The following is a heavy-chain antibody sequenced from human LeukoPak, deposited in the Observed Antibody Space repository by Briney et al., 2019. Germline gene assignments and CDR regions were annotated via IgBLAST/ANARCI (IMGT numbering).Heavy chain of an antibody. CDR1: EFTFTTYG. D-gene: IGHD1-1*01. CDR2: IYYDGSNI. CDR3: ARDWKTNSFDY. V-gene: IGHV3-33*01. Sequence: PGGSLRLSCAASEFTFTTYGMHLVRQAPGKGLEWVAFIYYDGSNIYYADYVKGRFTISRDISKNTLYLQMDSLRAEDTAIYYCARDWKTNSFDYWGQGTLVTVSS. J-gene: IGHJ4*02.